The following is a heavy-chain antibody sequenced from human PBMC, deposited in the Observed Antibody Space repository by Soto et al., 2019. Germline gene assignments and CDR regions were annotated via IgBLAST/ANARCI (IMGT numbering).Heavy chain of an antibody. J-gene: IGHJ3*02. V-gene: IGHV3-30*18. Sequence: QVQLVASGGGVVQPGRSLRLSCAASGFTFSSYGMHWVRQAPGKGLEWVAVISYDGSNKYYADSVKGRFTISRDNSKNTLYLQMNSLRAEDTAVYYCAKELQPLDTSAFDIWGQGTMVTVSS. CDR2: ISYDGSNK. D-gene: IGHD5-18*01. CDR3: AKELQPLDTSAFDI. CDR1: GFTFSSYG.